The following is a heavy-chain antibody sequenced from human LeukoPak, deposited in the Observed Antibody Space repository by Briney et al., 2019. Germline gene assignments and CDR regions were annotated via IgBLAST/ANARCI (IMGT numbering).Heavy chain of an antibody. CDR3: ARDHAMTGYSYGRYFDY. CDR1: GFTFSSYG. Sequence: GGTLRLSCAASGFTFSSYGMSWVRQAPGKGLEWVAVISYDGSNKYYADSVKGRFTISRDNSKDTLYVQMNSLRAEDTAVYYCARDHAMTGYSYGRYFDYWGQGTLLTVSS. CDR2: ISYDGSNK. D-gene: IGHD5-18*01. V-gene: IGHV3-30*03. J-gene: IGHJ4*02.